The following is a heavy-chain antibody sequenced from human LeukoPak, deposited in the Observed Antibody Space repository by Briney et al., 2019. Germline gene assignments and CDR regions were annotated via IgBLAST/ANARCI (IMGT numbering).Heavy chain of an antibody. J-gene: IGHJ3*02. Sequence: GESLKISCKGSGYSFTSYWVGWVRQMPGKDLEWMGIIYPGDSDTRYSPSFQGQVTISADKSISTAYLQWSSLKASDTAMYYCARHRAPHCSSTSCLIDAFDIWGQGTMVTVSS. CDR3: ARHRAPHCSSTSCLIDAFDI. CDR1: GYSFTSYW. V-gene: IGHV5-51*01. D-gene: IGHD2-2*01. CDR2: IYPGDSDT.